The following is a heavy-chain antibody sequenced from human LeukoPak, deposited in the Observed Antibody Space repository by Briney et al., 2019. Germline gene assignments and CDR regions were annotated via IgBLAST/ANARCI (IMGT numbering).Heavy chain of an antibody. J-gene: IGHJ6*03. Sequence: SETLSLTCTVSGGSIISNYWSWIRQSAGTGLEWIGRIYGSGITDYNPSLKSRVTMPLDTSRKQFSLRLTSVTAADTAVYYCARLKFYDSTGYSPGYYMDVWGKGKTVSVFS. CDR3: ARLKFYDSTGYSPGYYMDV. CDR2: IYGSGIT. V-gene: IGHV4-4*07. D-gene: IGHD3-22*01. CDR1: GGSIISNY.